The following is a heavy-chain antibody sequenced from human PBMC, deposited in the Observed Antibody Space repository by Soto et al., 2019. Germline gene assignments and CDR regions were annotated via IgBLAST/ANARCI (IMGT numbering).Heavy chain of an antibody. D-gene: IGHD2-8*01. V-gene: IGHV3-23*01. CDR1: GFTFSSYA. CDR3: AKAGIVRDIVLMVYARGLGYYFDY. CDR2: ISGSGGST. Sequence: GGSLRLSCAASGFTFSSYAMSWVRQAPGKGLEWVSAISGSGGSTYYADSVKGRFTISRDNSKNTLYLQMNSLRAEDTAVYYCAKAGIVRDIVLMVYARGLGYYFDYWGQGTLVTVSS. J-gene: IGHJ4*02.